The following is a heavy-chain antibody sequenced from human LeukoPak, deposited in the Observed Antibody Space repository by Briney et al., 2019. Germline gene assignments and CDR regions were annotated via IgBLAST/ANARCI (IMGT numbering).Heavy chain of an antibody. J-gene: IGHJ4*02. CDR2: IYPGDSAT. V-gene: IGHV5-51*01. CDR1: GYSFSTYW. CDR3: ARHGSGYEPDY. D-gene: IGHD5-12*01. Sequence: GESLRISCKGSGYSFSTYWIGWVRPMPGKGLEWMGIIYPGDSATRYSPSFQGQVTISADKSINTAYLQWSSLKASDTAMFYCARHGSGYEPDYWGQGTLVTVSS.